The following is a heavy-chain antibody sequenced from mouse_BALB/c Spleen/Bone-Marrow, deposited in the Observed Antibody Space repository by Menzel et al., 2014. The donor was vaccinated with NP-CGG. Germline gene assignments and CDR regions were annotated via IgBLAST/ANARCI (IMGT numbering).Heavy chain of an antibody. CDR2: INPYNDNT. Sequence: EVQLQQSGPELVKPGASVKMSCKASGYTFTSYVMHWVKQKPGQGLEWIGNINPYNDNTKYNEKFEGKATLTSDKSSSTAYMELSSLTSEDSAVYYCARSLYGYDWYFDVWGAGTTVTVSS. D-gene: IGHD2-2*01. V-gene: IGHV1-14*01. J-gene: IGHJ1*01. CDR1: GYTFTSYV. CDR3: ARSLYGYDWYFDV.